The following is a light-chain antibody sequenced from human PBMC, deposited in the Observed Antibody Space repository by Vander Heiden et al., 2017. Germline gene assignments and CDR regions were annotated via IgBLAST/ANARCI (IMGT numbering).Light chain of an antibody. V-gene: IGKV1-39*01. Sequence: DIQMTHSPSSLSASVGDRVTITCRARQSISSYLNWYQQKPGKAPKLLIYAASSLQSGVPYRFSGSGSGTDFTLTISSLQAEDFATYFCQQSYSTPWTFGQGTKVEIK. CDR3: QQSYSTPWT. CDR2: AAS. J-gene: IGKJ1*01. CDR1: QSISSY.